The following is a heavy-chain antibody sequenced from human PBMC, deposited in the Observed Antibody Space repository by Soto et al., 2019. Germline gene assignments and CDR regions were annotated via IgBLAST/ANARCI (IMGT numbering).Heavy chain of an antibody. V-gene: IGHV3-30*18. J-gene: IGHJ4*02. CDR3: AKGDRIAAAGHFDY. CDR1: GFTFSSYG. D-gene: IGHD6-13*01. Sequence: QVQLVESGGGVVQPGRSLRLSCAASGFTFSSYGMHWVRQAPGKGLEWVSVISHDGSNKYYADSVKGRFTISRDNSKNTLYLQMNSLRAEDTAVNYCAKGDRIAAAGHFDYWGQGTLVTVSS. CDR2: ISHDGSNK.